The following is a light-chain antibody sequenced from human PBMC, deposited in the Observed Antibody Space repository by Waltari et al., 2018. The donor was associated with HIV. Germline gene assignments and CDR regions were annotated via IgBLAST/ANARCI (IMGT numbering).Light chain of an antibody. CDR1: QNDLGYYNY. CDR3: CSYTTSGTWV. Sequence: QSALTQPASVSGSPGQSITVSCSGTQNDLGYYNYVSWFLHHADKTPQLIIFDVDKRPSGVSDRFSASKSGRTASLTIFGLQPDDEGDYFCCSYTTSGTWVFGGGTRVTV. V-gene: IGLV2-14*03. CDR2: DVD. J-gene: IGLJ3*02.